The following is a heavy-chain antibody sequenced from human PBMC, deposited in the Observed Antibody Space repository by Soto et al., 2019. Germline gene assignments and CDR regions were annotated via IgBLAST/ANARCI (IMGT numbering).Heavy chain of an antibody. J-gene: IGHJ4*02. CDR3: ARYNEVGAPDY. CDR2: ISAYNGNT. CDR1: GYTFTSYG. V-gene: IGHV1-18*01. Sequence: QVQLVQSGAEVKKPGASVKVYCKASGYTFTSYGISWVRQAPGQGLEWMGWISAYNGNTNYAQKLQGRVTMTTDTSTSTVDMDLRSLRSDDTAVYYCARYNEVGAPDYWGQGTLVTVSS. D-gene: IGHD1-26*01.